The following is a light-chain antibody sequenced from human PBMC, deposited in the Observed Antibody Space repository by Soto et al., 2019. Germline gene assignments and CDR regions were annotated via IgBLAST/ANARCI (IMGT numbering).Light chain of an antibody. CDR1: QSVSSN. CDR2: GAS. Sequence: EIVMTHSLATLSVSPCERATLSFRASQSVSSNLAWYQQKPGQAPRLLIYGASNRATGIPDRFSGSGSGTDFTLTISRLEPEDFAVYYCQQYGNSPITFGQGTRLEIK. V-gene: IGKV3-20*01. CDR3: QQYGNSPIT. J-gene: IGKJ5*01.